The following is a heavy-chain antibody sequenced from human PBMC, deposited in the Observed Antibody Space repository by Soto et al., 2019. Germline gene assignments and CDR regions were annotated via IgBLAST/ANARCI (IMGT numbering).Heavy chain of an antibody. Sequence: ASVNVSCKASGYTFTGYYMHWVRQAPGQGLEWMGWINPNSGGTNYAQKFQGRVTMTRDTSISTAYMELSRLRSDDTAVYYCARALRYCSGGSCYVHWGKGNLVIVSS. CDR1: GYTFTGYY. D-gene: IGHD2-15*01. CDR2: INPNSGGT. V-gene: IGHV1-2*02. J-gene: IGHJ4*02. CDR3: ARALRYCSGGSCYVH.